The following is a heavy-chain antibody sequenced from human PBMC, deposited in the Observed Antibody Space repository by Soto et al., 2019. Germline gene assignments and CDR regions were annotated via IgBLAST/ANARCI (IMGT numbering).Heavy chain of an antibody. V-gene: IGHV1-69*01. CDR1: GGTFSSYA. CDR2: IIPIFGTA. Sequence: QVQLVQSGAEVKKPGSSVKVSCKASGGTFSSYAISWVRQAPGQGLEWMGGIIPIFGTANYAQKFQGRVTSTADESTSTAYMELSSLRSEDTAVYYCASGVVVAATPGYYYYGMDVCGQGTTVTVSS. CDR3: ASGVVVAATPGYYYYGMDV. J-gene: IGHJ6*02. D-gene: IGHD2-15*01.